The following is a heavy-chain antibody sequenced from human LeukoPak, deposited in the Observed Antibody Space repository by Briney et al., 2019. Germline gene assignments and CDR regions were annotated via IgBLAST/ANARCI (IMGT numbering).Heavy chain of an antibody. Sequence: ASVKVSCKASGYTFTRYGISWVRQAPGQGLEWMGWISAYNGNTNYAQKLQGRVTMTTDTSTSTAYMELRSLRSDDTAVYYCARGGFYSGYDSAHYYYYMDVWGKGTTVTVSS. CDR1: GYTFTRYG. J-gene: IGHJ6*03. CDR2: ISAYNGNT. D-gene: IGHD5-12*01. CDR3: ARGGFYSGYDSAHYYYYMDV. V-gene: IGHV1-18*01.